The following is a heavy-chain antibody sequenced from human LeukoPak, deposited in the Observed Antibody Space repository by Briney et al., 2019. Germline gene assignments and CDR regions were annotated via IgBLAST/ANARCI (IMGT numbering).Heavy chain of an antibody. Sequence: GGSLRLSCVASGFTFDHYGMHWVRQAPGKGLEWVAVIWHDGSSQYYADSVKGRFTISRDNSMSTLYLQMNSLRAEDTAVHYCAKDAQRGFDYSNSLESWGQGTLVTVSS. V-gene: IGHV3-33*06. CDR2: IWHDGSSQ. J-gene: IGHJ5*01. CDR1: GFTFDHYG. CDR3: AKDAQRGFDYSNSLES. D-gene: IGHD4-11*01.